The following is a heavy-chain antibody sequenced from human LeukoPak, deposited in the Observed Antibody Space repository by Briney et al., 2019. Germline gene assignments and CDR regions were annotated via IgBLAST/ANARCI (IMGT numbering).Heavy chain of an antibody. CDR1: GYTFNSYY. J-gene: IGHJ4*02. CDR3: ARGYTYGDY. Sequence: ASVKVSCKASGYTFNSYYMHWVRQAPGQGLEWMGIINPSSRSTSYAQNFQGRVTMTRDTSSSTVYMELSSLRSEDTAVYYCARGYTYGDYWGQGTLVTVSS. D-gene: IGHD5-18*01. V-gene: IGHV1-46*02. CDR2: INPSSRST.